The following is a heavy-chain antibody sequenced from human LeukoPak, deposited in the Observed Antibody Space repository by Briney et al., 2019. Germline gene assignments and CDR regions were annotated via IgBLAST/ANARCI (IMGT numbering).Heavy chain of an antibody. CDR1: GFTSDEYT. Sequence: TGRSLRLSCAPSGFTSDEYTMHSVRQAPAESLEWVSLISWDDESTYYADSVKGRFTISRDNNKNALYLQMNSLRTEDTALYYCAKGDSSSWYNFDYWGQGTLVTVSS. D-gene: IGHD6-13*01. V-gene: IGHV3-43*01. CDR3: AKGDSSSWYNFDY. J-gene: IGHJ4*02. CDR2: ISWDDEST.